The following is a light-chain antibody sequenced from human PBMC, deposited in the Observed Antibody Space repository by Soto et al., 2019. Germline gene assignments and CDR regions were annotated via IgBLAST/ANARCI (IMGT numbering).Light chain of an antibody. CDR2: DVS. Sequence: QSALTQPRSVSGSPGQSVTISCTGTSSDVGGYNYVSWYQQHPGKAPKLMIYDVSKWPSGVPDRFSGSNSGNTASLTISGLQAEEEAEYYCCSYAGNSLWVFGGGTKVTGL. J-gene: IGLJ3*02. CDR1: SSDVGGYNY. V-gene: IGLV2-11*01. CDR3: CSYAGNSLWV.